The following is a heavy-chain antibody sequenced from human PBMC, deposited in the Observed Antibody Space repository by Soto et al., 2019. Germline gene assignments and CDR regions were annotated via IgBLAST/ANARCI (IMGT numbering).Heavy chain of an antibody. CDR2: IIPIFGTA. V-gene: IGHV1-69*13. CDR1: GGTFSSYA. D-gene: IGHD3-22*01. J-gene: IGHJ4*02. Sequence: SVKVSFKASGGTFSSYAISWVRQAPGQGLEWMGGIIPIFGTANYAQKFQGRVTITADESTSTAYMELSSLRSEDTAVYYCARGQSGSVVTGDYFDYWGQGTLVTVS. CDR3: ARGQSGSVVTGDYFDY.